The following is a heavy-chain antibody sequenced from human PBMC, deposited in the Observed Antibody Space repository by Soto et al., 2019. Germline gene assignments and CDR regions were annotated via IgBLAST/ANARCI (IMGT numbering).Heavy chain of an antibody. J-gene: IGHJ5*02. Sequence: QVQLVESGGGVVQPGRSLRLSCAASGFDCNTYGLQWVRQAPGKGMEWVAAISFDGGSQYYADSVKGLFTVSRDKSNSTLYLQMNSLGAEDTATYFCAKDSSVTAAGSGGWFDPWGPGTLVIVSS. CDR2: ISFDGGSQ. CDR3: AKDSSVTAAGSGGWFDP. V-gene: IGHV3-30*18. D-gene: IGHD6-13*01. CDR1: GFDCNTYG.